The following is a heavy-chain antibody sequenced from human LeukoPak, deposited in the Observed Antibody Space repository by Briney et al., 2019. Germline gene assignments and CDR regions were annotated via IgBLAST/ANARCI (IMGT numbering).Heavy chain of an antibody. D-gene: IGHD6-13*01. J-gene: IGHJ3*02. CDR3: ARNNARTVSRGSSRRRANAFDI. CDR2: IYNSGST. CDR1: GSSISSGHY. Sequence: PSETLSLTCAVSGSSISSGHYWGWIRQPPGKGLEWIGSIYNSGSTYYNPSLRSRVTISVDTSKNQFPLKLSSVTAADTAVYYCARNNARTVSRGSSRRRANAFDIWGQGTMVTVSS. V-gene: IGHV4-38-2*01.